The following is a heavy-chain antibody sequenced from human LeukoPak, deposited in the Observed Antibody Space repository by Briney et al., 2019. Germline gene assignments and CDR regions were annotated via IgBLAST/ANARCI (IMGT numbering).Heavy chain of an antibody. CDR2: IYYSGST. D-gene: IGHD3-10*01. Sequence: SETLSLTCTVSGGCISSSSYYWGWIRQPPGKGLEWIGSIYYSGSTDYNPSLKSRVTISVDTSKNQFSLKLSSVTAADTAVYYCARGSGVRGVISIYYYYYMDVWGKGTTVTISS. CDR3: ARGSGVRGVISIYYYYYMDV. J-gene: IGHJ6*03. V-gene: IGHV4-39*07. CDR1: GGCISSSSYY.